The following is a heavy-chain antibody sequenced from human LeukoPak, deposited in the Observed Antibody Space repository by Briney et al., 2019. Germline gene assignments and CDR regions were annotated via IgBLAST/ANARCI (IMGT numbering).Heavy chain of an antibody. J-gene: IGHJ5*02. CDR1: GYTFTSYA. V-gene: IGHV1-3*01. D-gene: IGHD4-17*01. Sequence: ASVKVSCKASGYTFTSYAMHWVRQAPGQRLEWMGWINAGNGNTKYSQKFQGRVTITRDTSASTAYMELSSLRSEDTAVYYCARFEGDYVDWFDPWGQGTLVTVSS. CDR2: INAGNGNT. CDR3: ARFEGDYVDWFDP.